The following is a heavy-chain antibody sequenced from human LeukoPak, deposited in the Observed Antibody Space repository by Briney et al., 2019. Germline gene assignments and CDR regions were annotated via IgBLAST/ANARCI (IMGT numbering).Heavy chain of an antibody. CDR3: ARGEGFY. Sequence: PSETLSLTCTVSGGSISSYYWSWIRQPPGKGLEWIGYIYYSGSTNYNPPLKSRVTISVDTSKNQFSLKLSSVTAADTAVYYCARGEGFYWGQGTLVTVSS. CDR1: GGSISSYY. V-gene: IGHV4-59*01. J-gene: IGHJ4*02. CDR2: IYYSGST.